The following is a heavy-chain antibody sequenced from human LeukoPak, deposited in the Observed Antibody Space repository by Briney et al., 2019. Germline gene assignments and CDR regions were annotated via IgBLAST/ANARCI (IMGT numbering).Heavy chain of an antibody. D-gene: IGHD6-13*01. Sequence: GGSLRLSCAASGFTFSSYWMHWVRQAPGKGLVWVSRINSDGSSTSYADSVKGRFTISRDNAKNTLYLQMNSLRAEDTAVYYCARGSLGSSWYCSFDYCCQGTLVTVSS. CDR3: ARGSLGSSWYCSFDY. J-gene: IGHJ4*02. V-gene: IGHV3-74*01. CDR2: INSDGSST. CDR1: GFTFSSYW.